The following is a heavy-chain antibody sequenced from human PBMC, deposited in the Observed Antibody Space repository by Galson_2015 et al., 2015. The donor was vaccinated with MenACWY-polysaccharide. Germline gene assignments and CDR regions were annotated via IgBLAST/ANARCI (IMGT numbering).Heavy chain of an antibody. CDR2: IWYDGSNK. D-gene: IGHD6-13*01. V-gene: IGHV3-33*01. CDR3: AGYLVVSSSWQEYFDY. J-gene: IGHJ4*02. CDR1: GFTFSSYG. Sequence: SLRLSCAASGFTFSSYGMRWVRQAPGKGLEWVADIWYDGSNKYYADSVKGRFTISIDNSKNTLYLQMNSLRAEDTAVYYCAGYLVVSSSWQEYFDYWGQGTLVTVSS.